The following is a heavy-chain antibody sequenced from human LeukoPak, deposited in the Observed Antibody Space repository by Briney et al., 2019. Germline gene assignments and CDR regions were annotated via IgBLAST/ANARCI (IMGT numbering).Heavy chain of an antibody. Sequence: NHGESLKTSCKGSGYSFTSYWIGWVRQMPGKGLEWMGIIYPGDSDTRYSPSFQGQVTISADKSISTAYLQWGSLKASDTAMYYCARSCRDGYRDFDYWGQGTLVTVSS. J-gene: IGHJ4*02. V-gene: IGHV5-51*01. CDR2: IYPGDSDT. D-gene: IGHD5-24*01. CDR1: GYSFTSYW. CDR3: ARSCRDGYRDFDY.